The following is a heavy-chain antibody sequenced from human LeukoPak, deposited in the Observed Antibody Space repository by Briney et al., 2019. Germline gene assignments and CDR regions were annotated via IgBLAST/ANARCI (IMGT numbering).Heavy chain of an antibody. CDR1: GFTFSSYS. CDR2: ISSSSSYI. Sequence: NPGGSLRLSCAASGFTFSSYSMNWVRQAPGKGLEWVSSISSSSSYIYYADSVKGRFTISRDNAKKSLYLQMNSLRAEDTAVYYCARVSDVDIVATREVGATPDYWGQGTLVTVSS. J-gene: IGHJ4*02. CDR3: ARVSDVDIVATREVGATPDY. V-gene: IGHV3-21*01. D-gene: IGHD5-12*01.